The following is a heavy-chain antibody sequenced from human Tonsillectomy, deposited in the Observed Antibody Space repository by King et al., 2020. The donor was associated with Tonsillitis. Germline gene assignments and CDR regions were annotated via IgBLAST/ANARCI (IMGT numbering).Heavy chain of an antibody. CDR1: GGSISSSDQY. D-gene: IGHD1-26*01. Sequence: QLQESGPGVVKPSETLSLTCTVSGGSISSSDQYWAWIRQPPGKGLEWIGYMYYSGTIFYNPSLKSRITISGGTSENRFSLKLSPVTAADTAVYFCARSVSGSFDYWGQGALVTVSS. J-gene: IGHJ4*02. CDR3: ARSVSGSFDY. CDR2: MYYSGTI. V-gene: IGHV4-39*01.